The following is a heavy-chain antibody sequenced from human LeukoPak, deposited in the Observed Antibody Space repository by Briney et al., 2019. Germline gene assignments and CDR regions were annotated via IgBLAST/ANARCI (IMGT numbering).Heavy chain of an antibody. CDR1: GFTFDDYG. D-gene: IGHD6-13*01. Sequence: PGGSLRLSCAASGFTFDDYGMSWVRQAPGKGLEWVSGINWNGGSTGYADSVKGRFTISRDNSKNTLYLQMNSLRAEDTAVYYCAKDLVIAAAAPYYFDYWGQGTLVTVSS. J-gene: IGHJ4*02. CDR3: AKDLVIAAAAPYYFDY. CDR2: INWNGGST. V-gene: IGHV3-20*04.